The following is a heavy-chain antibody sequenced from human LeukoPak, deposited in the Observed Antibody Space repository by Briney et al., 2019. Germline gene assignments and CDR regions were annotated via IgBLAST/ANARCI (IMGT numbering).Heavy chain of an antibody. D-gene: IGHD1-1*01. CDR2: IWYDGSNK. Sequence: GGSLRLSCAASGFTFSSYGMHWVRQAPGKGLEWVAVIWYDGSNKYYADSVKGRFTIPRDNSKHTLYPQMNSLRAEDTAVYYCARGTWNARPFSDSDAFDIWGQGTMVTVSS. V-gene: IGHV3-33*01. J-gene: IGHJ3*02. CDR3: ARGTWNARPFSDSDAFDI. CDR1: GFTFSSYG.